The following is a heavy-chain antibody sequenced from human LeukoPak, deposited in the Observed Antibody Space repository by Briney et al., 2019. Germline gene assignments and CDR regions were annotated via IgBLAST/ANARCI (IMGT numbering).Heavy chain of an antibody. D-gene: IGHD2-2*02. CDR2: ISGSGGST. CDR3: AKDPCSSTSCYSDY. J-gene: IGHJ4*02. CDR1: GFTFSSYA. V-gene: IGHV3-23*01. Sequence: GGSLRLSCAASGFTFSSYAMSWVRQAPGKGLEWVSAISGSGGSTYYADSVKGRFTISRDNSKNTLYLQMNSQRAEDTAVYYCAKDPCSSTSCYSDYWGQGTLVTVSS.